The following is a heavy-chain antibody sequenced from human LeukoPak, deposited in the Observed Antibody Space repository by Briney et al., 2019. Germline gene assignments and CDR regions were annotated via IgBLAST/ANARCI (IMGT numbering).Heavy chain of an antibody. V-gene: IGHV1-24*01. CDR3: ATSGDHYDSRGHDAFDI. J-gene: IGHJ3*02. D-gene: IGHD3-22*01. CDR2: FDLEDGET. Sequence: ASVKVSCKVSGYTLAELSMHWVRQAPGKGLEWMGGFDLEDGETIYAQKFQGRVTMSEDTSTDTAYMELSSLRSEDTAVYYCATSGDHYDSRGHDAFDIWGQGTMVTVSS. CDR1: GYTLAELS.